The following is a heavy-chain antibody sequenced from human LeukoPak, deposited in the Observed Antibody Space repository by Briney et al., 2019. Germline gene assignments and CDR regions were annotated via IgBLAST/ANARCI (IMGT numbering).Heavy chain of an antibody. D-gene: IGHD6-6*01. Sequence: GGSLRLSCTASGFTFNTYSMNWVRQAPGKGLEWLSYIISSSTTIYYADSVRGRFTISRDNSKNSLYLQMNSLRAEDTAVYYCARIGYSSSSLDYWGQGTLVTVSS. CDR3: ARIGYSSSSLDY. V-gene: IGHV3-48*04. CDR2: IISSSTTI. CDR1: GFTFNTYS. J-gene: IGHJ4*02.